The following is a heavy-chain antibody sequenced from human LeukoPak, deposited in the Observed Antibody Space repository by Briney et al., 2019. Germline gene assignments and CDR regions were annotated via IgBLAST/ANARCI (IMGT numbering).Heavy chain of an antibody. CDR1: GGTFSSYA. J-gene: IGHJ4*02. CDR3: AAGAHSNYWSGDSFDY. V-gene: IGHV1-69*05. Sequence: ASVKVSCKASGGTFSSYAISWVRQAPGQGLEWMGGIIPIFGTANYAQKFQGRVTITTDESTSTAYMELSSLRSEDTAVYYCAAGAHSNYWSGDSFDYWGQGTLVTVSS. D-gene: IGHD4-11*01. CDR2: IIPIFGTA.